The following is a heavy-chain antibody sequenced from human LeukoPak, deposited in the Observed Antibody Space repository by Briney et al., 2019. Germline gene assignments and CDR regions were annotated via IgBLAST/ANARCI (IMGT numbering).Heavy chain of an antibody. V-gene: IGHV4-59*12. D-gene: IGHD3-10*01. J-gene: IGHJ6*03. CDR2: IYYSGST. Sequence: PSETLSLTCTVSGGSISSYYWSWIRQPPEKGLEWIGYIYYSGSTNYNPSLKSRVTISVDSSKNQFSLKLSSVTAADTAVYYCARGPYYYGSGSYYSGLYMDVWGKGTTVTVSS. CDR3: ARGPYYYGSGSYYSGLYMDV. CDR1: GGSISSYY.